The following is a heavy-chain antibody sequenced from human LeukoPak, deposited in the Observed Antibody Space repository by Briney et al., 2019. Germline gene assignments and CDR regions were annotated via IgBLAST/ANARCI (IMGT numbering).Heavy chain of an antibody. V-gene: IGHV1-24*01. CDR1: GYTLTELS. CDR3: ATDRGYSSGWWPPFDY. J-gene: IGHJ4*02. CDR2: FDPEDGET. D-gene: IGHD6-19*01. Sequence: ASVKVSCKVSGYTLTELSMHWVRQAPGKGLEWMGGFDPEDGETIYAQKFQGRVTMTEDTSTDTAYMELSSLRSEDTAVYCCATDRGYSSGWWPPFDYWGQGTLVTVSS.